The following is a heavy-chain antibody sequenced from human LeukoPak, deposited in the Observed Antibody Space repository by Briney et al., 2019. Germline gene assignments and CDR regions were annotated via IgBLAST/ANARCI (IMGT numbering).Heavy chain of an antibody. CDR3: AREDSNYVVWFDP. Sequence: GRSLRLSCAASGFTFSSYSRNWVRQAPGKGLEWVSYISSSSSTIYYADSVKGRFTISRDNAKNSLYLQMNSLRAEDTAVYYCAREDSNYVVWFDPWGQGTLVTVSS. J-gene: IGHJ5*02. CDR1: GFTFSSYS. CDR2: ISSSSSTI. V-gene: IGHV3-48*01. D-gene: IGHD4-11*01.